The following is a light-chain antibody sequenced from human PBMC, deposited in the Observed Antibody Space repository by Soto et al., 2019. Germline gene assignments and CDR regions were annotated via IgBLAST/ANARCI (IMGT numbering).Light chain of an antibody. CDR3: QVWDSGSYHYV. J-gene: IGLJ1*01. V-gene: IGLV3-21*02. Sequence: SYELTQPPSVSVAPGQTASITCGGNNIGGKSVHWYQQKPGQAPVLVVYEGSDRPSGIPERFSGFNSGNTATLTIARVEAGDEADYYCQVWDSGSYHYVFGTGTNVTVL. CDR1: NIGGKS. CDR2: EGS.